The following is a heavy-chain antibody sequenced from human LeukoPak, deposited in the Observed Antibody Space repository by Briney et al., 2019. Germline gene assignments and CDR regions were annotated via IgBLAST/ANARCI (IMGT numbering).Heavy chain of an antibody. Sequence: ASVKVSCKASGYTFTRYYMHWVRQAPGQGLEWMGIINTDGGSTSYAQKFQGRVTMTRDTSTSTVYMELRSLRVDDTAVYYCAREQDAPSFVAVTAIPHFDYWGQGTLVTVSS. D-gene: IGHD2-21*02. CDR2: INTDGGST. V-gene: IGHV1-46*01. CDR3: AREQDAPSFVAVTAIPHFDY. CDR1: GYTFTRYY. J-gene: IGHJ4*02.